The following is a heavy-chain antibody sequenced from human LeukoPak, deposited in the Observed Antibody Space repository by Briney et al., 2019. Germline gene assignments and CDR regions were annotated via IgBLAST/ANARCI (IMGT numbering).Heavy chain of an antibody. CDR1: GGTFSSYA. V-gene: IGHV1-69*05. J-gene: IGHJ4*02. Sequence: AVKVSCKPSGGTFSSYAISWVRLAPGQGLEWMGGIIPIFGTANYAQKFQGRVTITTDESTSTAYMELSSLTSEDTAVYYCASVHYFDSSGHLYVNSGDYWGQGTLVTVSS. CDR3: ASVHYFDSSGHLYVNSGDY. D-gene: IGHD3-22*01. CDR2: IIPIFGTA.